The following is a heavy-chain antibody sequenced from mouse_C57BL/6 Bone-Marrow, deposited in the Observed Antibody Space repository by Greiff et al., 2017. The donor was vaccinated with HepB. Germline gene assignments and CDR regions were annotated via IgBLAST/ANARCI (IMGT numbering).Heavy chain of an antibody. CDR3: ARSYDYYYAMDY. Sequence: VQLQESGAELARPGASVKLSCKASGYTFTSYGISWVKQRTGQGLEWIGEIYPRSGNTYYNEKFKGKATLTADKSSSTAYMELRSLTSEDSAVYFCARSYDYYYAMDYWGQGTSVTVSS. CDR1: GYTFTSYG. CDR2: IYPRSGNT. D-gene: IGHD2-13*01. V-gene: IGHV1-81*01. J-gene: IGHJ4*01.